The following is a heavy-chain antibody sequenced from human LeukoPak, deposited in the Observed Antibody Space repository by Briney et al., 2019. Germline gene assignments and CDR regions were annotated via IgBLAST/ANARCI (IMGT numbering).Heavy chain of an antibody. V-gene: IGHV1-8*01. D-gene: IGHD3-22*01. CDR1: GDTFTSYD. CDR2: MNPNSGNT. Sequence: GASLKLSCKASGDTFTSYDINWVRQASGQGLEWKGWMNPNSGNTGYAQKFQGRVTMTRNTSISTAYMELSSLRSENTAVYYGPRVAENGSGYEYWGPGAMVTVSS. CDR3: PRVAENGSGYEY. J-gene: IGHJ4*02.